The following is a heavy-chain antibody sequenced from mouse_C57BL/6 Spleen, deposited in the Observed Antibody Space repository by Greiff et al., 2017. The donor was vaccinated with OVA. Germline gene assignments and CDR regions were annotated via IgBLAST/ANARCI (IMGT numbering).Heavy chain of an antibody. CDR1: GYTFTDYN. J-gene: IGHJ2*01. Sequence: VQLKQSGPELVKPGASVKMSCKASGYTFTDYNMHWVKQSHGKSLEWIGYINPNNGGTSYNQKFKGKATLTVNKSSSTAYMELRSLTSEDSAVYYCARLLYGSSFDYWGQGTTLTVSS. CDR2: INPNNGGT. V-gene: IGHV1-22*01. D-gene: IGHD1-1*01. CDR3: ARLLYGSSFDY.